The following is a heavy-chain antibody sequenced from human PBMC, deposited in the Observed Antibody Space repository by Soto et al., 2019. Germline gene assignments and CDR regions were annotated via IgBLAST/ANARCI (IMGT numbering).Heavy chain of an antibody. D-gene: IGHD3-22*01. CDR3: AAQHYYYETSVGWFDP. J-gene: IGHJ5*02. CDR1: GFTFDDSG. CDR2: INWNGDSI. Sequence: LRLSCATSGFTFDDSGMSWVRQAPGKGLEWVSGINWNGDSIGYADPGKGRFTISRDNSKNTLYLEMNSLRADDTAVYYCAAQHYYYETSVGWFDPWGQGTLVTVSS. V-gene: IGHV3-20*04.